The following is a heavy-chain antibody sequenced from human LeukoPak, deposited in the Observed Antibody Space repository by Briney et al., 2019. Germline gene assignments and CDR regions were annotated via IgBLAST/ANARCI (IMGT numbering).Heavy chain of an antibody. D-gene: IGHD3-22*01. Sequence: ASVKVSCKASGYTFTSYGISWVRQAPGQGLEWMGWISAYNGNTNYAQKLQGRVTMTTDTSTSTAYMELRSLRSDDTAVYCCARMYYYDSSGYYVDRFSRYYYFNYWGQGTLVTVSS. CDR3: ARMYYYDSSGYYVDRFSRYYYFNY. CDR2: ISAYNGNT. J-gene: IGHJ4*02. V-gene: IGHV1-18*01. CDR1: GYTFTSYG.